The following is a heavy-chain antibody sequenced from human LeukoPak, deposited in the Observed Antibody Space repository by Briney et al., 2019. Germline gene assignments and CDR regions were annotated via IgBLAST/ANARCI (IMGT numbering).Heavy chain of an antibody. Sequence: PGGSLRLSCAASGFTFSSYWMHWVRQAPGKGLVWVSRINSDDSSTIYADSVKGRFTVSRDNAENTLYLQMNSLRAEDTAVYYCARGIYWGAAGPYFDYWGQGTLVTVSS. D-gene: IGHD6-13*01. CDR1: GFTFSSYW. V-gene: IGHV3-74*01. J-gene: IGHJ4*02. CDR2: INSDDSST. CDR3: ARGIYWGAAGPYFDY.